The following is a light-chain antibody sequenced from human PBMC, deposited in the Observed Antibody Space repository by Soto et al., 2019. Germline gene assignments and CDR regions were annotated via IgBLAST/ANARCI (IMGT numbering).Light chain of an antibody. V-gene: IGKV3-11*01. CDR2: DAS. J-gene: IGKJ5*01. CDR1: QSVSSY. Sequence: EIVLTQSPATLSLSPGERATLSCRASQSVSSYLAWYQQKPGQAPRLLIYDASNRATGIPARFSGSGSGTDFTLTISSLEPEDFAVYFCQQYNNWPLAFGQGTRLEIK. CDR3: QQYNNWPLA.